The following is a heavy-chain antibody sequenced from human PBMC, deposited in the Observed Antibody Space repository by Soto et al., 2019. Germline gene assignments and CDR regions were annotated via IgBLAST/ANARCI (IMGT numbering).Heavy chain of an antibody. CDR2: IYYSGST. D-gene: IGHD6-19*01. Sequence: PSETLSLTCTVSGGSISSSSYYWGWIRQPPGKGLEWIGSIYYSGSTYYNPSLKSRVTISVDTSKNQFSLKLSSVTAADTAVYYCARQYSSGLYYFDYWGQGTLVTVSS. CDR3: ARQYSSGLYYFDY. CDR1: GGSISSSSYY. J-gene: IGHJ4*02. V-gene: IGHV4-39*01.